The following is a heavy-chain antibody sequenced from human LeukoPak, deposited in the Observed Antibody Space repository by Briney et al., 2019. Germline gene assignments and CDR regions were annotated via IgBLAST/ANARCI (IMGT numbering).Heavy chain of an antibody. CDR2: ISSSSSYI. J-gene: IGHJ4*02. D-gene: IGHD3-3*01. Sequence: GGSLRLSCAASGFTFSSYSMNWVRQAPGKGLDWVSSISSSSSYIYYADSVKGRFTISRDNAKNSLYLQMNSLRAEDTAVYYCARGDDFWSGPNFDYWGQGTLVTVSS. CDR3: ARGDDFWSGPNFDY. CDR1: GFTFSSYS. V-gene: IGHV3-21*01.